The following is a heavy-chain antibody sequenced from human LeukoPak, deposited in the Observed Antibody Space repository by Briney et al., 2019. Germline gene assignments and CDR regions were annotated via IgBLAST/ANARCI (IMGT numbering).Heavy chain of an antibody. D-gene: IGHD1-26*01. J-gene: IGHJ1*01. V-gene: IGHV4-39*01. CDR1: GGSISSTSYY. Sequence: SETLSLTRTVCGGSISSTSYYWGWIRQPPGKGLEWIGSFDYSGSTYYNPSLKSRVTISVDTSKNQFSLKLTSVTAADAAVYYCTTSYYQYVRFWGQGTLVTVSS. CDR3: TTSYYQYVRF. CDR2: FDYSGST.